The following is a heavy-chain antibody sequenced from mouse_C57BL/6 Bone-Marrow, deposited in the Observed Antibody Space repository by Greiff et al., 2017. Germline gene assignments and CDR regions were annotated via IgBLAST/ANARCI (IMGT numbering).Heavy chain of an antibody. CDR3: ARTDYTPARDY. D-gene: IGHD2-12*01. CDR2: INPYNGDT. J-gene: IGHJ4*01. Sequence: EVQLQQSGPELVKPGDSVKISCKASGYSFTGYFMNWVMQSHGQSLEWIGRINPYNGDTFYNQKFKGKATLTVDKSSSTAHMALRSLTSEDSAVYDCARTDYTPARDYWGQGTSVTVSA. CDR1: GYSFTGYF. V-gene: IGHV1-20*01.